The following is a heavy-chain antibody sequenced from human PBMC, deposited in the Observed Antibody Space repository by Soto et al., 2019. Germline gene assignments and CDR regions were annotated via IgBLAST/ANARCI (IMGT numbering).Heavy chain of an antibody. CDR3: ARLRVTARNAFDI. CDR2: INAGNGNT. CDR1: GYTFTTYA. D-gene: IGHD3-16*01. Sequence: EASVKVSCKASGYTFTTYAMHWVRQAPGQGLEWMGWINAGNGNTKYSQKFQGRVTITRDASASTAYMELSSLRSEDTAVYYCARLRVTARNAFDIWGQGTMVTVSS. V-gene: IGHV1-3*01. J-gene: IGHJ3*02.